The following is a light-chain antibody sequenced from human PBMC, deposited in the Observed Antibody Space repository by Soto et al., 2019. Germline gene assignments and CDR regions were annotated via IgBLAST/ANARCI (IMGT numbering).Light chain of an antibody. V-gene: IGKV3-20*01. J-gene: IGKJ1*01. CDR3: QQYGSSPSWT. Sequence: ESVLTQSPGTLSLSPGERVTLSCRASQSVSSSYLAWYQQKPGQTPRLLIYGASSRATGIPDRFSGSGSGTDFTLTISRLEPEDFAVYYCQQYGSSPSWTFGQGTKVDIK. CDR1: QSVSSSY. CDR2: GAS.